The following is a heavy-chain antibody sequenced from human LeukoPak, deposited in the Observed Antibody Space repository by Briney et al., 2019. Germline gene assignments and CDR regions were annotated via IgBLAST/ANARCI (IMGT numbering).Heavy chain of an antibody. Sequence: GGSLRLSCAASGFTFSSYGMHWIRQAPGKGLEWVAFIRNDGSSKYYADSVKGRFTISRDNSKNTLYLQMNSLRAEDTAMYYCANDVFSSWYFDYWGQGTLVTVSS. D-gene: IGHD6-13*01. CDR2: IRNDGSSK. CDR1: GFTFSSYG. J-gene: IGHJ4*02. CDR3: ANDVFSSWYFDY. V-gene: IGHV3-30*02.